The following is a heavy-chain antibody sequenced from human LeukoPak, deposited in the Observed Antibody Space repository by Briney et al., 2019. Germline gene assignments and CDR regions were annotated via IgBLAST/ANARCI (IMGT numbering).Heavy chain of an antibody. Sequence: ASVKVSCKASGYTFTGYYMHWVRQAPGQGLEWMGIINPSGGSTSYAQKFQGRVTMTRDTSTSTVYMELSSLRSEDTAVYYCARDRRPSVEVVAAKWFDPWGQGTLVTVSS. CDR3: ARDRRPSVEVVAAKWFDP. J-gene: IGHJ5*02. V-gene: IGHV1-46*01. CDR1: GYTFTGYY. D-gene: IGHD2-15*01. CDR2: INPSGGST.